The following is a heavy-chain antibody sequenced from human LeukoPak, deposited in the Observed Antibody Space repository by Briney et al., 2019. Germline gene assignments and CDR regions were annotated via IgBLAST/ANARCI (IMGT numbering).Heavy chain of an antibody. J-gene: IGHJ4*02. Sequence: ASVKVPCKASGYIFTGYYVHWVRQAPGQGLEWMGMIYPRDGSTSYAQNFQGRVTVTRDTSTTTVHMELRGLRSEDTAVYYCARDQEGFDYWGQGTVVTVSS. V-gene: IGHV1-46*01. CDR2: IYPRDGST. CDR3: ARDQEGFDY. CDR1: GYIFTGYY.